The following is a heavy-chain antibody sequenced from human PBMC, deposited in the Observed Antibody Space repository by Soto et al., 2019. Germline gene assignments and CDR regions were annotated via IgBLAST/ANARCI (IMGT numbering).Heavy chain of an antibody. V-gene: IGHV3-21*01. J-gene: IGHJ4*02. Sequence: GGSLRLSCAASGFTFSSYSMSWVRQAPGKGLEWVSSISSSSSYIYYADSVKGRFTISRDNSKNTVYLQTNSLRAEDTAVYFCARGDSIDPLRYWGQGTLVTVSS. CDR2: ISSSSSYI. D-gene: IGHD3-22*01. CDR1: GFTFSSYS. CDR3: ARGDSIDPLRY.